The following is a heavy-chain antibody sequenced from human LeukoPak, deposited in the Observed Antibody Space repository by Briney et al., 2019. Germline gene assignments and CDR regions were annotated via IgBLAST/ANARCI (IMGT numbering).Heavy chain of an antibody. Sequence: SETLSLTCTVSGGSISSYYWSWIRQRPGKGLEWIGYSYYSGGTNYNPSLKSRVTISVDTSKNQFSLKLSSVTAADTAVYYCARQKYSSGWYVYWGQGTLVTVSS. D-gene: IGHD6-19*01. CDR3: ARQKYSSGWYVY. CDR1: GGSISSYY. J-gene: IGHJ4*02. CDR2: SYYSGGT. V-gene: IGHV4-59*08.